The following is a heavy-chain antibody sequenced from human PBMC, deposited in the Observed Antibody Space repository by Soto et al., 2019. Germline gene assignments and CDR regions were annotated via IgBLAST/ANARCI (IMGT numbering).Heavy chain of an antibody. V-gene: IGHV3-13*01. CDR1: GFTFSSYD. Sequence: EVQLVESGGGLAQPGGSLRLSCAASGFTFSSYDMHWVRQVTGKGLEWVSAIGAAGDTYYPDSVKGRFTISRENAKNSLYLQMNSLRAEDTAVYYCASGGWGSSWYEGGSRIDYWGQGTLVTVSS. CDR3: ASGGWGSSWYEGGSRIDY. D-gene: IGHD6-13*01. J-gene: IGHJ4*02. CDR2: IGAAGDT.